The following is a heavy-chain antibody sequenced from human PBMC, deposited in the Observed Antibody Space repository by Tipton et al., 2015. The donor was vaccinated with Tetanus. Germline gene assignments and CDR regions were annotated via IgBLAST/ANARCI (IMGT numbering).Heavy chain of an antibody. CDR3: ARDFRPIFGVAQPFDP. V-gene: IGHV3-21*01. J-gene: IGHJ5*02. Sequence: SLRLSCGVSGFTFSTTKMNWVRQAPGRGLEWVSSISSTSRYINYAASLEGRFTISRDNAKNSLSLQMNSLRTDDTAIYYCARDFRPIFGVAQPFDPWGQGTLVTVSS. CDR2: ISSTSRYI. D-gene: IGHD3-3*01. CDR1: GFTFSTTK.